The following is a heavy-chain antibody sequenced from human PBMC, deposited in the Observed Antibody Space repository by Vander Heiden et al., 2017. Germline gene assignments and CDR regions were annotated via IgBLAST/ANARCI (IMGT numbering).Heavy chain of an antibody. CDR2: IKQDGSEK. CDR3: ARVSWSSGWNY. Sequence: EVQLVESGGGLVQPGESLRLSCAASGFTFSSYWMSWVRQAPGKGLEWVANIKQDGSEKYYVDSVKGRFTISRDNAKNSLYLQMNSLRAEDTAGYYCARVSWSSGWNYWGQGTLVTVSS. J-gene: IGHJ4*02. CDR1: GFTFSSYW. V-gene: IGHV3-7*01. D-gene: IGHD6-19*01.